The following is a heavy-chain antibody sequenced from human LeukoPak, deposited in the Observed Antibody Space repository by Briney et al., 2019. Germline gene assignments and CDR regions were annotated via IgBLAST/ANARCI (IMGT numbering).Heavy chain of an antibody. J-gene: IGHJ4*02. CDR1: GFTVSSNY. V-gene: IGHV3-9*01. CDR2: ISWNSGSI. Sequence: GGSLRLSCAASGFTVSSNYMSWVRQAPGKGLEWVSGISWNSGSIGYADSVKGRFTISRDNAKNSLYLQMDSLRAEDTALYYCAKARRHFQLLAIVLDYWGQGTLVTVSS. CDR3: AKARRHFQLLAIVLDY. D-gene: IGHD2-2*01.